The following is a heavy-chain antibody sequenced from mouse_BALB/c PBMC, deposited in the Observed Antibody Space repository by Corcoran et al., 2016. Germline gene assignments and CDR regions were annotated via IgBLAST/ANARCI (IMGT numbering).Heavy chain of an antibody. Sequence: DVQLQESGPGLVKPSRSLSLTCSVTGYSITSAYYWNWIRQFPGNKLEWMGYISYDGSNNYNPSLKNRISITRDTSKNQFFLKLNSVTTEDTATYFCATLLRPFDYWCQGTTLTVSS. CDR2: ISYDGSN. CDR3: ATLLRPFDY. J-gene: IGHJ2*01. D-gene: IGHD1-2*01. V-gene: IGHV3-6*02. CDR1: GYSITSAYY.